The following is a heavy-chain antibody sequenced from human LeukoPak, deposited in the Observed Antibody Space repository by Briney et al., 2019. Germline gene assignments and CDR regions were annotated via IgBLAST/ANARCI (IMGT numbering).Heavy chain of an antibody. J-gene: IGHJ4*02. CDR1: GGSISSSSYY. V-gene: IGHV4-39*01. Sequence: PSETLSLTCTVSGGSISSSSYYWGWIRQPPGKGLEGIGSIYYSGSTYYNPSLKSRVTISVDTSKNQFSLKLSSVTAADTAVYYWARRSMVTTFDYWGQGTLVTVSS. D-gene: IGHD4-17*01. CDR3: ARRSMVTTFDY. CDR2: IYYSGST.